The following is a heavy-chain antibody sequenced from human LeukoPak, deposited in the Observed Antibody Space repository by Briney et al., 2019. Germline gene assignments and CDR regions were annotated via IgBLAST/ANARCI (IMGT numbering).Heavy chain of an antibody. D-gene: IGHD2-2*01. CDR3: ARDVIVVVPAAIQPYYYYYYMDV. CDR1: GGSISSGSYY. J-gene: IGHJ6*03. V-gene: IGHV4-61*02. CDR2: IYTSGST. Sequence: SETLSLTCTVSGGSISSGSYYWSWIRQPAGKGLEWIGRIYTSGSTNYNPSLKSRVTISVDTSKNQFSLKLSSVTAADAAVYYCARDVIVVVPAAIQPYYYYYYMDVWGKGTTVTVSS.